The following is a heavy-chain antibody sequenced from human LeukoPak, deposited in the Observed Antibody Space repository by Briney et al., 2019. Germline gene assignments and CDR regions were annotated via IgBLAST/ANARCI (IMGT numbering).Heavy chain of an antibody. CDR2: IRYDGSNK. J-gene: IGHJ4*02. CDR1: GFIFSDYG. V-gene: IGHV3-30*02. D-gene: IGHD1/OR15-1a*01. Sequence: GGSLRLSCAASGFIFSDYGMHWVRQAPGKGLEWVKFIRYDGSNKYYADSVKGRFTISRDNSKNILYLQMNSLSSEYTAVYYCAKEGTASKPSDLDYWGQGTLVTVSS. CDR3: AKEGTASKPSDLDY.